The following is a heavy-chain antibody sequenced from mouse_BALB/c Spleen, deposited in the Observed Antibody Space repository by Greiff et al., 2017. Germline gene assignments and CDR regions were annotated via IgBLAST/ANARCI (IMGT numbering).Heavy chain of an antibody. Sequence: EVQVVESGGGLVKPGGSLKLSCAASGFTFSSYAMSWVRQTPEKRLEWVATISSGGSYTYYPDSVKGRFTISRDNAKNTLYLQMSSLRSEDTAMYYCARRGTVVAQTMDYWGQGTSVTVSS. CDR1: GFTFSSYA. D-gene: IGHD1-1*01. J-gene: IGHJ4*01. CDR3: ARRGTVVAQTMDY. V-gene: IGHV5-9-3*01. CDR2: ISSGGSYT.